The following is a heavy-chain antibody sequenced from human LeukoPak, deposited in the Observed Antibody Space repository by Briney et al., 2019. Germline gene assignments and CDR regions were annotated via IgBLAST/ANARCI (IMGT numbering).Heavy chain of an antibody. CDR2: INHSGST. D-gene: IGHD3-16*02. CDR3: ARGRFMITFGGVIVNNWFDP. V-gene: IGHV4-34*01. J-gene: IGHJ5*02. CDR1: GFTFSSYA. Sequence: PGGSLRLSCAASGFTFSSYAMSWVRQPPGKGLEWIGEINHSGSTNYNPSLKSRVTISVDTSKNQFSLKLSSVTAADTAVYYCARGRFMITFGGVIVNNWFDPWGQGTLVTVSS.